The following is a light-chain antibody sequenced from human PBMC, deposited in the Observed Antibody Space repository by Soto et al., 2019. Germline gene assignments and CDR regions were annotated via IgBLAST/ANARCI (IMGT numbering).Light chain of an antibody. J-gene: IGKJ1*01. CDR2: GTS. V-gene: IGKV3-20*01. CDR1: RNINGNY. Sequence: EVVLTQSPGTLSLSPGERATLSCRASRNINGNYLGWYQLKRGQAPRLLIYGTSTRATGIPDRFSGRGSGTEFTLTISRLEPEDSAVYYCQQYGSTPWPFGQGTKVEI. CDR3: QQYGSTPWP.